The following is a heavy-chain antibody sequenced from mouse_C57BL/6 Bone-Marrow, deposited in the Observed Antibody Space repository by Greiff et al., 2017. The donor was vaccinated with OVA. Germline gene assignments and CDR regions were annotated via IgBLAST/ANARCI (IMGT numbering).Heavy chain of an antibody. CDR3: TRDPFTTDDY. D-gene: IGHD2-12*01. Sequence: VKLQESGAELVRPGASVTLSCKASGYSFTDYEMHWVKQTPVHGLEWIGAIDPETGGTAYNQKFKGKAILTAYKSSSTAYMELRSLTSEDSAVNYCTRDPFTTDDYWGQGTTLTVSS. CDR1: GYSFTDYE. V-gene: IGHV1-15*01. CDR2: IDPETGGT. J-gene: IGHJ2*01.